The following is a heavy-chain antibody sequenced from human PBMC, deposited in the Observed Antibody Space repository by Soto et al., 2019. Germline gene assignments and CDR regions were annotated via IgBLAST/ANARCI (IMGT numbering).Heavy chain of an antibody. CDR3: ARGREGGGAS. CDR1: GGSISSSSYY. V-gene: IGHV4-39*01. Sequence: SETLSLTCTVSGGSISSSSYYWGWIRQPPGKGLEWIGSIYYSGSTYYNPSLKSRVTISVDTSKNQFSLKLSSVTAADTAVYYCARGREGGGASWGPGTLVTVSS. J-gene: IGHJ5*02. CDR2: IYYSGST. D-gene: IGHD1-26*01.